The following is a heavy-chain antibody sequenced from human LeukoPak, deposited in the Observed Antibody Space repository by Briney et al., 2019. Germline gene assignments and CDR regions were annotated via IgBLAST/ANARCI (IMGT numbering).Heavy chain of an antibody. V-gene: IGHV3-30*04. Sequence: PGGSLRLSCAASGFTFSSYAMHWVRQAPGKGLEWVAVISYDGSNKYYADSVKGRFTISRDNSKNMLYLQMNSLRAEDTAVYYCSGSYGGSDYWGQGTLVTVSS. CDR1: GFTFSSYA. D-gene: IGHD1-26*01. J-gene: IGHJ4*02. CDR2: ISYDGSNK. CDR3: SGSYGGSDY.